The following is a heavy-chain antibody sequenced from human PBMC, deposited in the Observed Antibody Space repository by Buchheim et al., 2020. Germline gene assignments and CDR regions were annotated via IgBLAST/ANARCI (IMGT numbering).Heavy chain of an antibody. CDR1: GFTVSSNY. CDR2: IYSGGGT. J-gene: IGHJ6*02. V-gene: IGHV3-66*01. Sequence: EVQLVESGGGLVQPGGSLRLSCAASGFTVSSNYMSWVRQAPGKGLEWVSVIYSGGGTYYADSVKGRFTISRDNSKNTLYLQMNSLRAEDTAVYYCARDPLYGDTYYYYYGMDVWGQGTT. CDR3: ARDPLYGDTYYYYYGMDV. D-gene: IGHD4-17*01.